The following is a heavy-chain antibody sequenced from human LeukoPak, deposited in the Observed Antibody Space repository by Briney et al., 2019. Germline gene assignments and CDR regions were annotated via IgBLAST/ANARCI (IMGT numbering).Heavy chain of an antibody. D-gene: IGHD2-21*02. CDR2: IIPILGIA. J-gene: IGHJ3*02. V-gene: IGHV1-69*04. CDR3: ARVRSGTLAYCGGDCRSDAFDI. CDR1: GGTFSSYA. Sequence: ASVKVSCKASGGTFSSYAISWVRQAPGQGLEWMGRIIPILGIANYAQKFQGRVTITADKSTSTAYMELSSLRCEDTAVYYCARVRSGTLAYCGGDCRSDAFDIWGQGTMVTVSS.